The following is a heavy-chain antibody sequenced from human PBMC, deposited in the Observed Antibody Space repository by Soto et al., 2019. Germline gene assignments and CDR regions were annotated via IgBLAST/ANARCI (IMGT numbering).Heavy chain of an antibody. CDR3: ATGDYVKY. Sequence: GGSLRLSCAASGFTFDDYAMHWVRQAPGKGLEWVSGISWNSGSIGYADSVKGRFTISRDNAKNSLYLQMNSLRAEDTALYYCATGDYVKYWGQGTLVTVSS. CDR1: GFTFDDYA. J-gene: IGHJ4*02. CDR2: ISWNSGSI. V-gene: IGHV3-9*01.